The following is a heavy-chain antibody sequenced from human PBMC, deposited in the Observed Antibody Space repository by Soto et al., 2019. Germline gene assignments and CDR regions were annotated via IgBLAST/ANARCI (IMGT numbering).Heavy chain of an antibody. CDR2: INHSGST. V-gene: IGHV4-34*01. D-gene: IGHD3-22*01. CDR1: GGSFSGYY. CDR3: ARERNYYDSTIVVMDV. J-gene: IGHJ6*02. Sequence: SETLSLTCAVYGGSFSGYYWSWIRQPPGKGLEWIGEINHSGSTNYNPSLKSRVTISVDTSKNQFSLKLSSVTAADTAVYYCARERNYYDSTIVVMDVWGQGTTVTVSS.